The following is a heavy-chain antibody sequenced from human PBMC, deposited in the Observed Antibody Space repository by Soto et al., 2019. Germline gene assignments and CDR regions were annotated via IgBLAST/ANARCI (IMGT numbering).Heavy chain of an antibody. J-gene: IGHJ4*02. CDR2: ITGSGGST. CDR3: ASVDYGAYIPHLDY. D-gene: IGHD4-17*01. Sequence: EVQLLESGGGLVQPGVYLRLSCAASGFTFSSFAMGWVRQAPGNVLEWVSTITGSGGSTFYADSVKGRFTISRDNSNNTLYLQMNSLRAEDTAIYYCASVDYGAYIPHLDYGDQVNLFTVS. CDR1: GFTFSSFA. V-gene: IGHV3-23*01.